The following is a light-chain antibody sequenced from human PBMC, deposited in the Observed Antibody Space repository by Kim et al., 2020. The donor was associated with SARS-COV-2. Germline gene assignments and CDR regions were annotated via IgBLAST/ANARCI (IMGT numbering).Light chain of an antibody. CDR1: QNINSKY. CDR2: SAS. V-gene: IGKV3-20*01. J-gene: IGKJ2*02. Sequence: PGERPSPSCRARQNINSKYLAWYQQKPCPAPRLLMYSASSRATGIPDRFSGVGSGTDFTLIISRVEPEDFAVYYCQQYGGSGPCTFGQGTKLEI. CDR3: QQYGGSGPCT.